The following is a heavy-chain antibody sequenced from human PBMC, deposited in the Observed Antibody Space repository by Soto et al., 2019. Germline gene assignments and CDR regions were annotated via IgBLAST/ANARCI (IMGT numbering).Heavy chain of an antibody. CDR3: ARDSPRTTVSGPFYYYTMDV. Sequence: SETLSLTCTVSGGSISDNYWNWIRQPPGKGLEWIGYIYSNGITRYSPSLRSRVTISLDTSKNQFSLNLSSVTAADTAVYYCARDSPRTTVSGPFYYYTMDVWGPGTTVTVSS. J-gene: IGHJ6*02. CDR2: IYSNGIT. CDR1: GGSISDNY. V-gene: IGHV4-59*01. D-gene: IGHD4-17*01.